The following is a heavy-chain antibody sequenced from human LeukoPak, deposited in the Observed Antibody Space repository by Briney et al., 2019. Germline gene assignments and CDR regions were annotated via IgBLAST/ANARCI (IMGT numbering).Heavy chain of an antibody. V-gene: IGHV3-21*06. CDR3: ARDQQWLVTGEDAFDF. D-gene: IGHD6-19*01. J-gene: IGHJ3*01. CDR2: ISGSSSYI. Sequence: GGSLRLSCAPSGFTFEDYSIHWVRQAPGKGLEWVSSISGSSSYIYYADSVKGRFTISRDNAKNSLYLQMNSLRAEDTAVYYCARDQQWLVTGEDAFDFWGQGTMVTVSS. CDR1: GFTFEDYS.